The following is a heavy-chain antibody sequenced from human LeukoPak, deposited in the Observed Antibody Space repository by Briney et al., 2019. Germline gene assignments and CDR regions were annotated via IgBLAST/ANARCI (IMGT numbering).Heavy chain of an antibody. CDR2: IYYSGST. Sequence: SETLSLTCTVSGGSISSYYWSWIRQPPGKGLEWIGYIYYSGSTNYNPSLKSRVTILADTSKNQLSLKLNSVTAADTAVCYCARDSRSFDIWGQGTIVTVSS. CDR1: GGSISSYY. CDR3: ARDSRSFDI. V-gene: IGHV4-59*01. J-gene: IGHJ3*02. D-gene: IGHD3-3*01.